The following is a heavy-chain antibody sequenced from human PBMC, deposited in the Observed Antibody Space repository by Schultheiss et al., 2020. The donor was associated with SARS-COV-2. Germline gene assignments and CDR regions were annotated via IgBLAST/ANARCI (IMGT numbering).Heavy chain of an antibody. CDR1: GDIFRNYA. CDR3: ATSLITGTTIEELYLED. Sequence: VKIKGKGSGDIFRNYALTWVRLAPGQGLEWMGWINPNSGGTNYAQKFQGWVTMTRDTSISTAYMELSRLRSEDTAVYYCATSLITGTTIEELYLEDWGQGTLVTVSS. CDR2: INPNSGGT. J-gene: IGHJ4*02. V-gene: IGHV1-2*04. D-gene: IGHD1-7*01.